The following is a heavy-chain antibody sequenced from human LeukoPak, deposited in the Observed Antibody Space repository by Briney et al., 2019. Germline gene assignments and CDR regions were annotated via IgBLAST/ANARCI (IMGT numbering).Heavy chain of an antibody. D-gene: IGHD4-17*01. CDR1: GFTFSNAW. J-gene: IGHJ3*02. CDR3: TTDVNDYGDRDAFDI. CDR2: IKSKTDGGTT. V-gene: IGHV3-15*01. Sequence: GGSLRLSCAASGFTFSNAWMSWVRQAPGKGLEWVGRIKSKTDGGTTDYAAPVKGRFTISRDDSKNTLYLQMNSLKTEDTAVYYCTTDVNDYGDRDAFDIWGQGTMVTVSS.